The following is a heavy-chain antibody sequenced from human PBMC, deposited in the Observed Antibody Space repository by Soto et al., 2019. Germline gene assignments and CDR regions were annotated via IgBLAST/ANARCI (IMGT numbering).Heavy chain of an antibody. Sequence: QVQLVQSGAELKKPGASVNISCQASGFTFSDTLINWVRQGPGQRLEWMGWINPANGNTGYAESFQGRVTMSSLSAASTVYVELSDLTSDDTAVYYCARDIVSVGARANDAFDVWGQGTMIPVSS. J-gene: IGHJ3*01. CDR3: ARDIVSVGARANDAFDV. D-gene: IGHD3-16*02. CDR1: GFTFSDTL. CDR2: INPANGNT. V-gene: IGHV1-3*01.